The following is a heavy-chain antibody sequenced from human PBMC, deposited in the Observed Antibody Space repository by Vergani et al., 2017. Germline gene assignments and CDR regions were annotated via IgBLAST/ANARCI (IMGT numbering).Heavy chain of an antibody. V-gene: IGHV4-31*03. Sequence: QVQLQESGPGLVKPSQTLSLTCTVSGGSISSGGYYWSWIRQHPGKGLEWIGYIYYSGSTYYNPSLKSRVTISVDTSKNQFSLKLSSVTAADTAVYYCARYFCSGGSCYWGWFDPWGQGTLVTVSS. J-gene: IGHJ5*02. D-gene: IGHD2-15*01. CDR3: ARYFCSGGSCYWGWFDP. CDR2: IYYSGST. CDR1: GGSISSGGYY.